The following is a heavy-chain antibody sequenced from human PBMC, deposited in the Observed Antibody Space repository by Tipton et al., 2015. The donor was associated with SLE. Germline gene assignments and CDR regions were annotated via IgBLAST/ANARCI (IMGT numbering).Heavy chain of an antibody. J-gene: IGHJ4*02. CDR3: APTGLD. CDR1: GGSVSSGSYY. V-gene: IGHV4-61*01. CDR2: IYYSGST. Sequence: TLSLTCTVSGGSVSSGSYYWSWIRQPPGKGLEWIGYIYYSGSTNYNPSLKSRVTISVDTSKNQFSLKLSSVIAADTAVYYCAPTGLDWGQGTLVTVSS. D-gene: IGHD3/OR15-3a*01.